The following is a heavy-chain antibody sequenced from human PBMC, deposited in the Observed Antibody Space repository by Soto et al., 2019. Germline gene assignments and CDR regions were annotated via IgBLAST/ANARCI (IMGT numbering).Heavy chain of an antibody. D-gene: IGHD3-16*02. Sequence: SETLSLTCTVSGGSISSSSYYWGWIRQPPGKGLEWIGSIYYSGSTYYNPSLKSRVTISVDTSKNQFSLKLSSVTAADTAVYYCARGNIVSSNFYFMEVWGKGTTVTVSS. CDR1: GGSISSSSYY. CDR2: IYYSGST. V-gene: IGHV4-39*01. J-gene: IGHJ6*03. CDR3: ARGNIVSSNFYFMEV.